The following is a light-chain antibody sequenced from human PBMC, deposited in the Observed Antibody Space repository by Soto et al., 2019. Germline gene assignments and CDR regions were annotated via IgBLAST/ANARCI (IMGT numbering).Light chain of an antibody. V-gene: IGKV3-11*02. J-gene: IGKJ2*01. CDR3: QQYGNSPPYT. CDR1: ESVNDY. Sequence: EVVLTQSPATLSLSPGERATLFCRANESVNDYLAWYQQRPGQAPRLLIFDASNRAPGIPARFSASGSRRDFTLTISSLEPEDFAVYYCQQYGNSPPYTFGQGTKLEIK. CDR2: DAS.